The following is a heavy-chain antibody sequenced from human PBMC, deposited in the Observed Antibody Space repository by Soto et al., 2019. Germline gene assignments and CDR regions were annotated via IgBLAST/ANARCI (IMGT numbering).Heavy chain of an antibody. CDR3: AQRQGISSGWYKVY. CDR1: GFTFSSYA. V-gene: IGHV3-23*01. Sequence: GGSLRLSCAASGFTFSSYAMSWVRQAPGKGLEWVSAISGSGGSTYYADSVKGRFTISRDNSKNTLYLQMNSLRAEDTAVYYCAQRQGISSGWYKVYWGQGTLVTVS. J-gene: IGHJ4*02. CDR2: ISGSGGST. D-gene: IGHD6-19*01.